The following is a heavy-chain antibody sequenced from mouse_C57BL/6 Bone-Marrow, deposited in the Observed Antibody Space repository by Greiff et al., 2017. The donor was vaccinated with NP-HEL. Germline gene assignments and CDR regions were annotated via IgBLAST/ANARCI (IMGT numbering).Heavy chain of an antibody. J-gene: IGHJ4*01. CDR2: ISSGSSTI. CDR3: ARRNGYYVGAMDY. D-gene: IGHD2-3*01. Sequence: EVHLVESGGGLVKPGGSLKLSCAASGFTFSDYGMHWVRQAPEKGLEWVAYISSGSSTIYYADTVKGRFTISRDNAKNTLFLQMTSLRSEDTAMYYCARRNGYYVGAMDYWGQGTSVTVSS. CDR1: GFTFSDYG. V-gene: IGHV5-17*01.